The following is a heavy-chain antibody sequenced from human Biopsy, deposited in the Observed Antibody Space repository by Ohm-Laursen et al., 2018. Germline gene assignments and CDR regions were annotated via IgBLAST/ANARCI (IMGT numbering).Heavy chain of an antibody. CDR3: AKGLYSGSYYYDS. CDR2: VSSDGKNK. V-gene: IGHV3-30*18. Sequence: SLRLSCAAPGFTFSSNWMSWVRQAPGRGLEWVAAVSSDGKNKHYADSVQGRFTISRDNSKNTVDLQMNSLRAEDTAVYYCAKGLYSGSYYYDSWGQGTLVTVSS. J-gene: IGHJ4*02. D-gene: IGHD1-26*01. CDR1: GFTFSSNW.